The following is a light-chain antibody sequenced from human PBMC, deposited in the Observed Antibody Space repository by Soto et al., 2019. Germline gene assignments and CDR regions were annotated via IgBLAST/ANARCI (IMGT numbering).Light chain of an antibody. Sequence: DIQLTQSPSTLSASVGDRVTITGRASQSINNFLAWYQQKPGKAPRLLIYGVSTVETGIPPRFIGRGSGTEFTLTISSLQPEDFATYYCQQYDSYPLTFGPGTKVDI. J-gene: IGKJ3*01. V-gene: IGKV1-5*01. CDR1: QSINNF. CDR3: QQYDSYPLT. CDR2: GVS.